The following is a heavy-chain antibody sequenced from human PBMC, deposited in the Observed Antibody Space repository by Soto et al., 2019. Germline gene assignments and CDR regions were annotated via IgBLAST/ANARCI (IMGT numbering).Heavy chain of an antibody. CDR1: SGSFSGYY. D-gene: IGHD3-3*01. CDR2: ITHGGST. V-gene: IGHV4-34*01. J-gene: IGHJ4*02. Sequence: SETLSLTCAVYSGSFSGYYYSWIRQSPGKGLEWIGEITHGGSTTYSPSLKSRVTMSLDTSKNQFSLNMTSMTAADMAVYYCARGRLFLTTSGLAITYFDYWGQGTLVTVSS. CDR3: ARGRLFLTTSGLAITYFDY.